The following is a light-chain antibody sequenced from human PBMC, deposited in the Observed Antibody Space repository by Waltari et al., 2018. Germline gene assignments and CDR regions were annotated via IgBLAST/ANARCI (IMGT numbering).Light chain of an antibody. Sequence: QSALTQPASVPGSPGQSITISCTGTSSDVGSYNLVSWYQQHPGKAPKLMIYDGSKRSSGVSNRFSGSKSGNTASLTISGLQAEDEADYYCCSYAGSSTLVFGGGTKLTVL. CDR1: SSDVGSYNL. CDR2: DGS. V-gene: IGLV2-23*01. CDR3: CSYAGSSTLV. J-gene: IGLJ2*01.